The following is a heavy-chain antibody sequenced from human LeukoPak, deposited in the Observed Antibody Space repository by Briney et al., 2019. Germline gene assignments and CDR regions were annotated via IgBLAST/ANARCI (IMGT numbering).Heavy chain of an antibody. CDR3: ARGHTMFDY. V-gene: IGHV3-48*01. J-gene: IGHJ4*02. CDR1: GFTFSSYG. Sequence: GGSLRLSCAASGFTFSSYGMHWVRQAPGKGLEWVSYISSSSSTIYYADSVKGRFTISRDNAKNSLYLQMNSLRAEDTAVYYCARGHTMFDYWGQGTLVTVSS. CDR2: ISSSSSTI. D-gene: IGHD3-10*02.